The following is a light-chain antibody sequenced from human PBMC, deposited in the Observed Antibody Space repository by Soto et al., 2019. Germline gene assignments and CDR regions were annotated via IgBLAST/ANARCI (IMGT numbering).Light chain of an antibody. CDR2: EVS. J-gene: IGLJ1*01. CDR1: SGDVGAYNY. Sequence: QSALTQPASVSGSPGQSITISCTGTSGDVGAYNYVSWFQQHPGKAPTLIISEVSNRPSGVSNRFSGSKSGNAASLTISGLQAEDEADYFCFSFTTDWTHVFGTGTKLTVL. CDR3: FSFTTDWTHV. V-gene: IGLV2-14*01.